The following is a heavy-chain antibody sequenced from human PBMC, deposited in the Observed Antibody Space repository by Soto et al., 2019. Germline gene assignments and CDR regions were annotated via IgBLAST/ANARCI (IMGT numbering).Heavy chain of an antibody. CDR1: GGSISTCNYY. CDR3: ATMGTPVTGLYYFDY. J-gene: IGHJ4*02. CDR2: ISYSGTT. D-gene: IGHD4-17*01. Sequence: SETLSLTCTVSGGSISTCNYYWSWIRQPPGKGLEWIGFISYSGTTHYSASLRSRVSISVDTSKNQFSLDLSSVTAADTAVYYCATMGTPVTGLYYFDYWGQG. V-gene: IGHV4-30-4*01.